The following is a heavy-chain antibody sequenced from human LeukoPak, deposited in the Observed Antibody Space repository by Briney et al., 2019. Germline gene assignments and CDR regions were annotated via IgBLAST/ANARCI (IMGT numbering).Heavy chain of an antibody. Sequence: SETLSLTCTVSGGPISSSSYYWGWIRQPPGKGLEWIGSIYYSGSTYYNPSLKSRVTISVDTSKNQFSLKLSSVTAADTAVYYCASPTSGSFEYFQHWGQGTLVTVSS. V-gene: IGHV4-39*01. D-gene: IGHD1-26*01. CDR3: ASPTSGSFEYFQH. CDR1: GGPISSSSYY. J-gene: IGHJ1*01. CDR2: IYYSGST.